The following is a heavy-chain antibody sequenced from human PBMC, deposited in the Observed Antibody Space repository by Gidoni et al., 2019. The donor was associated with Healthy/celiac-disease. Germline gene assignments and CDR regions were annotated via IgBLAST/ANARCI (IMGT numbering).Heavy chain of an antibody. D-gene: IGHD1-26*01. Sequence: QVQLQEPGPGLVKHSETLSLTCTVSGGSISRYYWSWIRQPPGKGLEWIGYIYYSGSTNYNPSLKSRVTISVDTPKNQFSLKLSSVTAADTAVYYCARDLGYSGSYPNWFDPWGQGTLVTVSS. CDR1: GGSISRYY. CDR2: IYYSGST. CDR3: ARDLGYSGSYPNWFDP. V-gene: IGHV4-59*01. J-gene: IGHJ5*02.